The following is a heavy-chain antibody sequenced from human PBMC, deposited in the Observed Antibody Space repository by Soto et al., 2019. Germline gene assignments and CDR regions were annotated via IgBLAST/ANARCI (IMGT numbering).Heavy chain of an antibody. Sequence: GGSLRLSCAASGFTFSSYAMHWVRQAPGKGLEWVAVISHDGSNKYYADSVKGRFTISRDNSKNTLYLQMNSLRAEDTAVYYCARVREAAAGLDYWGQGTLVTVSS. CDR1: GFTFSSYA. CDR2: ISHDGSNK. V-gene: IGHV3-30-3*01. D-gene: IGHD6-13*01. CDR3: ARVREAAAGLDY. J-gene: IGHJ4*02.